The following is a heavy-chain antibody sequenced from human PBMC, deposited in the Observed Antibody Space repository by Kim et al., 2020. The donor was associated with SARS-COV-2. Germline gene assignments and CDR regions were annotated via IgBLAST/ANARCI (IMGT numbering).Heavy chain of an antibody. D-gene: IGHD5-18*01. Sequence: SETLSLTCTVSGGSISSSSYYWGWIRQPPGKGLEWIGSIYYSGSTYYNPSLKSRVTISVDTSKHQFSLKLSSVTAADTAVYYCARRGYSYGFGGRGGWYFDYWGQRTLVTVSS. CDR3: ARRGYSYGFGGRGGWYFDY. CDR1: GGSISSSSYY. V-gene: IGHV4-39*01. J-gene: IGHJ4*02. CDR2: IYYSGST.